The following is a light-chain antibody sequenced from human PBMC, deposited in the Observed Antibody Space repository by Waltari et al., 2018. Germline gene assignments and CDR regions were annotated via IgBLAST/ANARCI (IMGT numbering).Light chain of an antibody. J-gene: IGKJ2*03. CDR1: QSLVHSDGNTY. Sequence: DVVMTQSPLSLPITPGQPASISCRASQSLVHSDGNTYLSWYHQKPGQPPRLLIYTVSNRDSWVPDRFTGSGAGTDFTLKISRVEAEDVGVYYCGQGTHWPPYSFGQGTKVEIK. CDR2: TVS. CDR3: GQGTHWPPYS. V-gene: IGKV2-30*02.